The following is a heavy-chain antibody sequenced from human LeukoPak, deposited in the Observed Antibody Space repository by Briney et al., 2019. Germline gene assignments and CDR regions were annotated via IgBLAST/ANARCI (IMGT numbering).Heavy chain of an antibody. CDR3: VRRMVGAIRPFDY. V-gene: IGHV4-30-4*01. CDR1: GGSINSNY. D-gene: IGHD1-26*01. CDR2: MYYSGNT. J-gene: IGHJ4*02. Sequence: SETLSLTCTVSGGSINSNYWSWIRQPPGKGLEWIGYMYYSGNTYYNPSLKSRVSISVDTSKNQFSLKLTSVTAADTAVYYCVRRMVGAIRPFDYWGQGTLVTVSS.